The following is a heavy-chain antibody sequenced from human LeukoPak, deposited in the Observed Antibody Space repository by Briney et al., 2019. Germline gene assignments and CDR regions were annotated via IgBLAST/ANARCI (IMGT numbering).Heavy chain of an antibody. CDR1: VGSFSASS. Sequence: SETLSLTCAVSVGSFSASSWSWIRQPPGRGLEWMGEVNHRGSTNYNPSLKSRVTISVDTSKNQFSLKLSSVTAADTAVYYCARGPTGYEGYWGQGTLVTVSS. D-gene: IGHD3-9*01. V-gene: IGHV4-34*01. CDR3: ARGPTGYEGY. CDR2: VNHRGST. J-gene: IGHJ4*02.